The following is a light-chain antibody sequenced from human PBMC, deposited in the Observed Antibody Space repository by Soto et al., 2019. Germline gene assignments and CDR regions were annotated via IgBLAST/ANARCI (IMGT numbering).Light chain of an antibody. V-gene: IGKV1-39*01. CDR3: QQSYSTPWT. CDR2: AAS. Sequence: DIQMTQSPSSLSASVGDRVTIPCRASQSISNYLSWYQQIPGKAPKLLIYAASTLRSGVSLRFSGSGSGTDFTLTISSLQPEDFATYYCQQSYSTPWTFGQGTKVEIK. CDR1: QSISNY. J-gene: IGKJ1*01.